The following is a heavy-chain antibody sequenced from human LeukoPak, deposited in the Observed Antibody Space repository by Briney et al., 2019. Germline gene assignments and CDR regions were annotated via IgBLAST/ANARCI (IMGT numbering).Heavy chain of an antibody. CDR3: ARSGYYDILSGYLYFFDY. V-gene: IGHV4-39*01. CDR2: IYSSGST. Sequence: SETLSLTCSVSGGSISDTTYFWGCIRQPPGKGLEWIGSIYSSGSTYYNPSLKKRVTVSIDTSRNQFSLKLTSVAAAETAVYYCARSGYYDILSGYLYFFDYWGQGTLVTVSS. J-gene: IGHJ4*02. D-gene: IGHD3-9*01. CDR1: GGSISDTTYF.